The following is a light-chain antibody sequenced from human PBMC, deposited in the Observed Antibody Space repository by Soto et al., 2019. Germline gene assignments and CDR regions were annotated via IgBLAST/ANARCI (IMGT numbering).Light chain of an antibody. CDR3: SSYTTPNTYF. J-gene: IGLJ1*01. CDR2: EVN. CDR1: SSDVGAYNS. V-gene: IGLV2-14*01. Sequence: QSALPQPASVSGSPGQSITVSCTGTSSDVGAYNSVSWYQQEPGKAPKLMIYEVNNRFSGISNRFSGSKSGNTASLTISGLQAEDEADYYCSSYTTPNTYFFGTGTKVTVL.